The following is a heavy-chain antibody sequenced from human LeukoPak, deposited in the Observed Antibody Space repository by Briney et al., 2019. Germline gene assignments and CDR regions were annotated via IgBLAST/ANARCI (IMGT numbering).Heavy chain of an antibody. CDR1: GGSISTSNYY. CDR2: IFYSGST. V-gene: IGHV4-39*07. D-gene: IGHD3-22*01. J-gene: IGHJ3*02. Sequence: SETLSLTCTVSGGSISTSNYYWGWIRQPPGKGLEWIGNIFYSGSTYYSPSLKSRVTISLDTSKNQFSLRLNSVTAADTAVYYCARGGGSDSSPRINAFVIWGQGTMVTVSS. CDR3: ARGGGSDSSPRINAFVI.